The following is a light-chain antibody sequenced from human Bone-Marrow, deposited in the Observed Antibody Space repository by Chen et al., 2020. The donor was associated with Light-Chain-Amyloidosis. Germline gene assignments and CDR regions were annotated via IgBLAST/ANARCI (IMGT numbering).Light chain of an antibody. J-gene: IGKJ4*01. CDR1: QIIRSNY. V-gene: IGKV3-20*01. CDR2: GSS. CDR3: QQYGTSPLT. Sequence: IVLTQYPGTMSLSPGEGANLSCRASQIIRSNYLTWYQQKFGQAPRLLIYGSSSRATGIPDRFTGSGSGTDFTLTINRLEPEDFAMSYCQQYGTSPLTFGGGTKVEIK.